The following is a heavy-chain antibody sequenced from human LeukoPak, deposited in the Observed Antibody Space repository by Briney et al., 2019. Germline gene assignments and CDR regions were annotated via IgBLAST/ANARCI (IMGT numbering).Heavy chain of an antibody. CDR1: GGSISSYY. CDR3: ARHSERWLGAFDI. CDR2: IYYSGST. V-gene: IGHV4-59*08. J-gene: IGHJ3*02. D-gene: IGHD6-19*01. Sequence: SETLSLTCTVSGGSISSYYWSWIRQPPGKGLEWIGYIYYSGSTNYNPSLKSRVTISVDTSKNQFSLTLSSVTAADTAVYYCARHSERWLGAFDIWGQGTMVTVSS.